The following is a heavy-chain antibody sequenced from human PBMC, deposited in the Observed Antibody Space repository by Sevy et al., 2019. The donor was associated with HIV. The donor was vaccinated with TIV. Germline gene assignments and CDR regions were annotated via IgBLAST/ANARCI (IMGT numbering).Heavy chain of an antibody. Sequence: SGPTLVKPTQTLTLTCTFSGFSLSTTGMCVSWVRQPPGKALEWLARIDWDDDKYHNTSLKTRLTISKDTPKNQVVLTLTNVDPVDTATYYCARGVSYFDDWGQGTLVTVSS. V-gene: IGHV2-70*11. CDR1: GFSLSTTGMC. D-gene: IGHD2-8*01. CDR3: ARGVSYFDD. CDR2: IDWDDDK. J-gene: IGHJ4*02.